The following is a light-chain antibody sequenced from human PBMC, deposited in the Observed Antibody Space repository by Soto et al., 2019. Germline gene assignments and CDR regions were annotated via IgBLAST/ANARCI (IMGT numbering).Light chain of an antibody. J-gene: IGKJ1*01. V-gene: IGKV1-5*03. Sequence: DIQMTQSPSTLSASVGDRVTITCRASQSISSWLAWYQQKPGKAPKLLIYKASSLESGVPSRFSGSGSGPEFTLTISSLQPDDFATYYCQQYNSYPWTFGQGTKFEIK. CDR1: QSISSW. CDR2: KAS. CDR3: QQYNSYPWT.